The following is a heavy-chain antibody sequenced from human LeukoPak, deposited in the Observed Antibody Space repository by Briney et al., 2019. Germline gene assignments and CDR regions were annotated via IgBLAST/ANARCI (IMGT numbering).Heavy chain of an antibody. D-gene: IGHD6-6*01. Sequence: GASVKVSCKASGYTFTSYGISWVRQAPGQGLEWMGGIIPIFGTANYAQKFQGRVTITADESTSTAYMELSSLRSEDTAVYYCARGPSYYFDYWGQGTLVTVSS. CDR2: IIPIFGTA. J-gene: IGHJ4*02. V-gene: IGHV1-69*13. CDR3: ARGPSYYFDY. CDR1: GYTFTSYG.